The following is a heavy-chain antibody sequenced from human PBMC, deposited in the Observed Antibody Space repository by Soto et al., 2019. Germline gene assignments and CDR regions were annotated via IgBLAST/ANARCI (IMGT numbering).Heavy chain of an antibody. J-gene: IGHJ6*02. D-gene: IGHD5-12*01. CDR1: GGTFSSYA. Sequence: QVQLVQSGAEVKKPGSSVKVSCKASGGTFSSYAISWVRQAPGQGLEWMGGIIPIFGTANYAQKFQGRVTITADESTSTAYMELSSLRSEDTAVYYGARDRGYSGYEAGKGMDVWGQGTTVTVSS. CDR3: ARDRGYSGYEAGKGMDV. CDR2: IIPIFGTA. V-gene: IGHV1-69*12.